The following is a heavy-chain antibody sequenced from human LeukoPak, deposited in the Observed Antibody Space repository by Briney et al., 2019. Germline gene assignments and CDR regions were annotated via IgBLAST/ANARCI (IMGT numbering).Heavy chain of an antibody. J-gene: IGHJ4*02. CDR2: INHSGST. V-gene: IGHV4-34*01. Sequence: SETLSLTCAVYGGSFSGYYWRWLRQPPGKGLEWIGEINHSGSTNYNPSLKSRVTISVDTSKNQFSLKLSSVTAADTAVYYCARRRTMVRGVISSDFDYWGQGALVTVAS. D-gene: IGHD3-10*01. CDR1: GGSFSGYY. CDR3: ARRRTMVRGVISSDFDY.